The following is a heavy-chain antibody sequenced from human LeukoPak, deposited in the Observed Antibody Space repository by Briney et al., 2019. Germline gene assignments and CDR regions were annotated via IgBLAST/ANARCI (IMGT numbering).Heavy chain of an antibody. CDR3: AKDYSKTSYYGSGTYYRPKWFDP. CDR1: GYTFTSYY. V-gene: IGHV1-46*01. Sequence: GASVKVSCKASGYTFTSYYMHWVRQAPGQGLEWMGIINPSGGSTSYAQKFQGRVTMTRDMSTSTVYMELSSLRSEDTAVYYCAKDYSKTSYYGSGTYYRPKWFDPWGQGTLVTVSS. D-gene: IGHD3-10*01. CDR2: INPSGGST. J-gene: IGHJ5*02.